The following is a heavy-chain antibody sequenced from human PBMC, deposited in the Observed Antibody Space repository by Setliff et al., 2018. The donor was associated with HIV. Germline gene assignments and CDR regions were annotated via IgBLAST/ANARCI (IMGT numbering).Heavy chain of an antibody. J-gene: IGHJ4*02. CDR1: GGSIITSDDY. CDR3: ASALSIAAPRV. V-gene: IGHV4-39*01. D-gene: IGHD6-6*01. CDR2: FYYGGNT. Sequence: ETLSLTCIVSGGSIITSDDYWGWIRQPPGKGLEWIGSFYYGGNTYYNPSLKSRVTISADTSKNQFSLKLSSVTAADTALYYCASALSIAAPRVWGQGTLVTVS.